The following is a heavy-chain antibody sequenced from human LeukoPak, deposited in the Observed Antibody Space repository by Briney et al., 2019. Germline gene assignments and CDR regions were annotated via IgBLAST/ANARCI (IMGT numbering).Heavy chain of an antibody. CDR2: IFAAGTT. D-gene: IGHD1-1*01. Sequence: PGGSLRLSCAASGFTVSTNYMSWVRQAPGKGLEWVSVIFAAGTTYYADSVKGRFTISRDNSKNTLYLQMNSLRAEDTAVYYCAKTRLLEENWGQGTLVTVSS. J-gene: IGHJ4*02. V-gene: IGHV3-53*01. CDR1: GFTVSTNY. CDR3: AKTRLLEEN.